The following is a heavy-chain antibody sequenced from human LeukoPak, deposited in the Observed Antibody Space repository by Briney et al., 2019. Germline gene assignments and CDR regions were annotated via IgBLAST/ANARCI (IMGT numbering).Heavy chain of an antibody. CDR1: GYTFTSYY. D-gene: IGHD3-10*01. V-gene: IGHV1-46*01. CDR2: INPSGGST. J-gene: IGHJ3*02. Sequence: ASVKVSCKASGYTFTSYYMHWVRQAPGQGLEWMGIINPSGGSTSYAQKFQGRVTMTRDTSTSTVYMELSSLRSEDTAAYYCARRRGDWKIGQWVKPRAFDIWGQGTMVTVSS. CDR3: ARRRGDWKIGQWVKPRAFDI.